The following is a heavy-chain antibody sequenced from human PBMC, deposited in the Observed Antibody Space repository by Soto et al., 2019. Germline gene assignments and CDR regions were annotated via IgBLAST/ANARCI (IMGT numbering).Heavy chain of an antibody. V-gene: IGHV3-64*01. Sequence: GGSLRLSCAASGFTFSSYAMHWVRQAPGKGLEYVSAISSNGGSTYYANSVKGRFTISRDNSKNTLYLQMGSLRAEDMAVYYCATSFYDYGGGVVAQWGQGTLVTVSS. CDR3: ATSFYDYGGGVVAQ. D-gene: IGHD3-16*01. J-gene: IGHJ4*02. CDR1: GFTFSSYA. CDR2: ISSNGGST.